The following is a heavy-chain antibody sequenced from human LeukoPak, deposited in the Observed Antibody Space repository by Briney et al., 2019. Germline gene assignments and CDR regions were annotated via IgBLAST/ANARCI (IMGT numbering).Heavy chain of an antibody. CDR2: INSGGTTT. D-gene: IGHD6-25*01. V-gene: IGHV3-48*03. J-gene: IGHJ4*02. CDR1: GFTLSNYE. CDR3: VRHTYSSGKFDC. Sequence: GGSLRLSCTASGFTLSNYEVKWVRQAPGKGLEWVSYINSGGTTTYYADSVKGRFTISRDSAKNSVYLQMNSLRAEDTAVYYCVRHTYSSGKFDCWGQGTLVTVS.